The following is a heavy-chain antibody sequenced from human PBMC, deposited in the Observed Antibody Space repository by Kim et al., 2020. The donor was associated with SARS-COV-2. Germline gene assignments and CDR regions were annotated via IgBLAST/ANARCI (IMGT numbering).Heavy chain of an antibody. D-gene: IGHD5-12*01. CDR1: GDSITSPGYY. CDR2: VDDSGTT. Sequence: SETLSLTCTVSGDSITSPGYYWGWIRQPAGKGLEWVGTVDDSGTTYYNPTLKSRLTVSADTSKNQFFLNLTAVTAADTGLYFCARHSRWIYNSDRWGQGT. V-gene: IGHV4-39*01. J-gene: IGHJ4*02. CDR3: ARHSRWIYNSDR.